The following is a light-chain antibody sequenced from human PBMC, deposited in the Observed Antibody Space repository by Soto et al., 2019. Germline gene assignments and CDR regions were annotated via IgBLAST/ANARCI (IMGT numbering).Light chain of an antibody. CDR1: SSNIGAHYD. Sequence: QSVLTQPPSVSGAPGQRVTISCTGSSSNIGAHYDVHWYQQLPGTAPKLLIYGNTNRPSGVPDRFSGSKPGTSASLAITGLQAEDEADYYCQSYDSSLSGGIFGGGTKLTVL. CDR2: GNT. J-gene: IGLJ2*01. V-gene: IGLV1-40*01. CDR3: QSYDSSLSGGI.